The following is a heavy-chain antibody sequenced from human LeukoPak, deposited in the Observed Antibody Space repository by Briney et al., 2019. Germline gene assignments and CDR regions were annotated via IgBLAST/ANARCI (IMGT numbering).Heavy chain of an antibody. V-gene: IGHV4-59*01. CDR3: ARGATSLSYFDS. CDR2: IYYSGST. Sequence: SETLSLTCTVSGGXISTYYCSWIRQPPGKGLKWIGYIYYSGSTNYNPSLKSRVTISVDTSKNQFSLKLSSVTAADTAVYYCARGATSLSYFDSRGQGTLVTVSS. CDR1: GGXISTYY. D-gene: IGHD2/OR15-2a*01. J-gene: IGHJ4*02.